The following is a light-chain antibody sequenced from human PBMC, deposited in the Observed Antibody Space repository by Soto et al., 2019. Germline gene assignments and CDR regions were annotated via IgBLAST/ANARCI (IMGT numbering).Light chain of an antibody. CDR2: AAS. CDR1: QTISNT. CDR3: QYYNNWLAT. J-gene: IGKJ4*01. Sequence: EVVMTQSPATLSVSPGDKVSLSCRAHQTISNTLAWYHQKPGQAPRLLIYAASTRATGVSARFSGSGSGTEFTLTIRSLQSEDFTIYYCQYYNNWLATFGGGTKVEIK. V-gene: IGKV3-15*01.